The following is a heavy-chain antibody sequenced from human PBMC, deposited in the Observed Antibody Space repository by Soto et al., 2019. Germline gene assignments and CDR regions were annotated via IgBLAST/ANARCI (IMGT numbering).Heavy chain of an antibody. CDR2: IIPIIGII. CDR3: AGDPDSHYNDSHASSYP. V-gene: IGHV1-69*08. Sequence: QVQLVQSGAEVKKPGSSVKVSCKASGGTFSTYTITWVRQAPGQGLEWMGRIIPIIGIINYAQKFQGRVTISADKFTGPAYIELTGLRSDDTAVYYCAGDPDSHYNDSHASSYPWGQGTLVTVS. CDR1: GGTFSTYT. D-gene: IGHD4-4*01. J-gene: IGHJ5*02.